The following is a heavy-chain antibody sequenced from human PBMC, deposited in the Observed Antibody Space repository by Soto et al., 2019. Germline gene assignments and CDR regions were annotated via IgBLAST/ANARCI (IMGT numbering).Heavy chain of an antibody. V-gene: IGHV1-18*04. D-gene: IGHD3-3*01. CDR1: GYTFTSYG. Sequence: ASVKVSCKASGYTFTSYGISWVRQAPGQGREWMGWISAYNGNTNYAQKIQGRVTMTTDTSTSTAYMELRSLRSDDTAVYYCARLVDFWSGYPQYYFDYWGQGTLVTVSS. CDR3: ARLVDFWSGYPQYYFDY. CDR2: ISAYNGNT. J-gene: IGHJ4*02.